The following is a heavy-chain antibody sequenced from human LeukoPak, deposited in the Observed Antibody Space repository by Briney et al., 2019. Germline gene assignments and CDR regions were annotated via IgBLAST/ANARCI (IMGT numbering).Heavy chain of an antibody. CDR1: GGSISSYY. Sequence: SETLSLTCTVSGGSISSYYWTWIRQPPGKGLEWIGYIHYSGTTNYNPSLKSRVTISVDTSKSQFSLKLSSVTAADTAMYYCARVMPSYYYYGLDVWGQGTTVTVSS. CDR3: ARVMPSYYYYGLDV. CDR2: IHYSGTT. V-gene: IGHV4-59*01. D-gene: IGHD2-2*01. J-gene: IGHJ6*02.